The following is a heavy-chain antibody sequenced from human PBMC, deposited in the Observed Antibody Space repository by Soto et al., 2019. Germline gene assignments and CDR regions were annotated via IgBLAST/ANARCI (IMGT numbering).Heavy chain of an antibody. Sequence: GGSLRLSCAASGFTFSSYGMHWVRQAPGKGLEWVAVISYDGSNKYYADSVKGRFTISRDNSKNTLYLQMNSLRAEDTAVYYCAKDSDVYYDFWSGYYYAGSDYWGQGTLVTVSS. J-gene: IGHJ4*02. V-gene: IGHV3-30*18. CDR3: AKDSDVYYDFWSGYYYAGSDY. D-gene: IGHD3-3*01. CDR2: ISYDGSNK. CDR1: GFTFSSYG.